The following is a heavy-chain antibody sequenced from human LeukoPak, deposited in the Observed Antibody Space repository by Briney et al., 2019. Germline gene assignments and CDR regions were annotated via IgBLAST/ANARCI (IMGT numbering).Heavy chain of an antibody. CDR3: ARDHYDSRGYYSGYMDV. D-gene: IGHD3-22*01. Sequence: SETLSLTCTVSGGSISSGGYFWSWIRQPAGKGPEWIGRINTSGSTNYNPFLKSRVTISVDTSKNQFSLKLSSVTAADTAVYYCARDHYDSRGYYSGYMDVWGKGTTVTISS. CDR2: INTSGST. CDR1: GGSISSGGYF. V-gene: IGHV4-61*02. J-gene: IGHJ6*03.